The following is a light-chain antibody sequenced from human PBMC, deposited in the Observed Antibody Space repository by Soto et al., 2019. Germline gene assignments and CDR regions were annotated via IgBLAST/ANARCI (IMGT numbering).Light chain of an antibody. CDR2: EVS. Sequence: QSALTQPPSVSGSPGQSITISCTGTSSDIGGYNYVSWYQQHPGKAPKLMIYEVSNRPSGVSNRFSGSNSGNTASLTISGLQAEDEADYYCSPYTSSSTLEMFGGGTKVTVL. CDR1: SSDIGGYNY. J-gene: IGLJ3*02. CDR3: SPYTSSSTLEM. V-gene: IGLV2-14*01.